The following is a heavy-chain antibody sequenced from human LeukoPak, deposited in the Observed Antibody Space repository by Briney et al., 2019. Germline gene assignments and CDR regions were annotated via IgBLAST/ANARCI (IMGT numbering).Heavy chain of an antibody. V-gene: IGHV1-46*01. CDR2: INPSGGST. J-gene: IGHJ6*03. Sequence: GASVKVSCKASGYTFTSYYMHWVRQAPGQGLEWMGIINPSGGSTSYAQKFQGRVTMTRDMSTSTVYMELSSLRSEDTAVYYCAREGLEMATIWTSYYYYYMDVWGKGTTVTVSS. CDR1: GYTFTSYY. CDR3: AREGLEMATIWTSYYYYYMDV. D-gene: IGHD5-24*01.